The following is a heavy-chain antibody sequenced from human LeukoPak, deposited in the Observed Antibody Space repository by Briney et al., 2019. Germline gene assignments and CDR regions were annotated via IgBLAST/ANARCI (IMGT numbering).Heavy chain of an antibody. CDR2: INTNSGAT. CDR3: SRARVGSGWPRPFYFEF. V-gene: IGHV1-2*02. D-gene: IGHD6-19*01. CDR1: GYTFTGNY. Sequence: ASVTLSCQPSGYTFTGNYFHWVRHPPAQGLELMWLINTNSGATNYSHTFQGRGPFTRDKSISTAYMELTRLRSDDTAIYYFSRARVGSGWPRPFYFEFWGQGTLRSVSS. J-gene: IGHJ4*02.